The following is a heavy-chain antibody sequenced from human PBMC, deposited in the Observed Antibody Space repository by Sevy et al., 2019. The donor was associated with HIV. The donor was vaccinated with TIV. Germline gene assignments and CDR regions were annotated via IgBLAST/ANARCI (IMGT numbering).Heavy chain of an antibody. J-gene: IGHJ4*02. Sequence: GGSLRLSCTASGFILSRYGMHWVRQAPGKGLEWVAGIWYEGSNKYYADSVKGRFTISRDNSKNTLTLQMNSLRAEDTAVYYCARESSSDWYLDYWGQGTLVTVSS. V-gene: IGHV3-33*01. CDR2: IWYEGSNK. CDR1: GFILSRYG. D-gene: IGHD2-2*01. CDR3: ARESSSDWYLDY.